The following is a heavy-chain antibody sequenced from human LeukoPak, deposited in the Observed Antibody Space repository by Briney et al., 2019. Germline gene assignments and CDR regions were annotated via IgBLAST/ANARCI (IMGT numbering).Heavy chain of an antibody. V-gene: IGHV3-66*01. CDR2: IYSGGST. CDR1: GFTVSSNY. J-gene: IGHJ3*02. D-gene: IGHD6-19*01. Sequence: PGGSLRLSCAASGFTVSSNYMSWVRQAPGKGLEWVSVIYSGGSTYYADSVKGRFTISRDNSKNTLYLQMNSLRAEDTAVYYCARAASGWYDAFDIWGQGTVVTVSS. CDR3: ARAASGWYDAFDI.